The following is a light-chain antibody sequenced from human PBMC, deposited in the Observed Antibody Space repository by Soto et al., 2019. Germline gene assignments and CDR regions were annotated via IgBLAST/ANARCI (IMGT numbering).Light chain of an antibody. CDR3: QSYDRTVGVYVV. J-gene: IGLJ2*01. Sequence: QSVLTQPPSVSGAPGQRVTISCTGSRSNLGAGHDVHWYQQLPGAAPKLLIYGNTNRPSGVPERFSGSKSGTSASLAITGLQTEDDADDYCQSYDRTVGVYVVFGGGTKLTVL. CDR1: RSNLGAGHD. V-gene: IGLV1-40*01. CDR2: GNT.